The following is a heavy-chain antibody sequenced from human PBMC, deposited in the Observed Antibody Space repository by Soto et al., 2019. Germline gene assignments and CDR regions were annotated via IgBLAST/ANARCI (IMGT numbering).Heavy chain of an antibody. Sequence: VHLLESGGGLVQPGGSLRLACTASGFTFNHYAMSWVRQAPGKGLEWVSAVSGRGGSTKYADSVKGRFIISRDNSNSTLHLQMDSLRGEDTAVYYCAKDSTVTTSLYFYYYGFDVWGQGTTVTVSS. CDR3: AKDSTVTTSLYFYYYGFDV. D-gene: IGHD4-17*01. J-gene: IGHJ6*02. V-gene: IGHV3-23*01. CDR2: VSGRGGST. CDR1: GFTFNHYA.